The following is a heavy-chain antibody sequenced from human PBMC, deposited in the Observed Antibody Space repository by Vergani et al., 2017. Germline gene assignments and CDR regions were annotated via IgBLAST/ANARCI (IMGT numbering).Heavy chain of an antibody. CDR3: ARSQMATNDFDL. V-gene: IGHV1-18*04. D-gene: IGHD5-24*01. CDR2: ISPYNHKT. CDR1: GYTFVNHP. Sequence: QAQLGQSDSEVKKPGDSVTLSCKTSGYTFVNHPITWVRQAPWQGREWMGWISPYNHKTLYSQKVEGRVTMTSDTSSSTVFLELRRLTSDDTAIYYCARSQMATNDFDLWGRGTLVTVSS. J-gene: IGHJ4*02.